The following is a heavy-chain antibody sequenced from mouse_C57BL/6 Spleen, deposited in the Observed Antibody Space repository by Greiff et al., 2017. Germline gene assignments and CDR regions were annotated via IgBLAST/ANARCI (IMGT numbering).Heavy chain of an antibody. J-gene: IGHJ2*01. Sequence: EVMLVESGGGLVKPGGSLKLSCAASGFTFSSYAMSWVRQTPEKRLEWVATISDGGSYTYYPDNVKGRFTISRDNAKNNLYLQMSHLKSEDTAMYYCARGYYSNPFDYWGQGTTRTVSS. CDR2: ISDGGSYT. CDR3: ARGYYSNPFDY. D-gene: IGHD2-5*01. V-gene: IGHV5-4*03. CDR1: GFTFSSYA.